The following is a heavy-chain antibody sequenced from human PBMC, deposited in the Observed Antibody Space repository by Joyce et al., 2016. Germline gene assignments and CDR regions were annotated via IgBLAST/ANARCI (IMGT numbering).Heavy chain of an antibody. Sequence: QVQLQESGPGLVKPSQTLSLTCTVSGGSIRCDLYFWNCIRQPAGKGLEWIGSIYTSGSGSTNYNPSLKSRVTISVDTSKNQFSLKLGAVTAADTAVYDCARKRGRGWFDSWGQGTLVTVSS. J-gene: IGHJ5*01. V-gene: IGHV4-61*02. CDR2: IYTSGSGST. CDR3: ARKRGRGWFDS. CDR1: GGSIRCDLYF.